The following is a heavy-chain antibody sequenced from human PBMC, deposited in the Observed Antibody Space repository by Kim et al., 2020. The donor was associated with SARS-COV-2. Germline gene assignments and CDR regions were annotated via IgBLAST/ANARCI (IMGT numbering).Heavy chain of an antibody. D-gene: IGHD1-1*01. CDR1: GGSISSGDYY. Sequence: SETLSLTCTVSGGSISSGDYYWSWIRQPPGKGLEWIGYIYYSRSTYYNPSLKSRVTISVDTSKNQFSLKLSSVTAADTAVYYCARDHDGRFDYWGQGTLVTVSS. J-gene: IGHJ4*02. V-gene: IGHV4-30-4*01. CDR3: ARDHDGRFDY. CDR2: IYYSRST.